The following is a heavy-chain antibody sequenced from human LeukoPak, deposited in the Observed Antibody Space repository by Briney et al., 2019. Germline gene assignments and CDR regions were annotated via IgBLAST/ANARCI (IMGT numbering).Heavy chain of an antibody. V-gene: IGHV4-39*07. CDR2: IYYSGST. CDR1: GGSISSGSYC. Sequence: SETLSLTCTVSGGSISSGSYCWGWIRQPPGKGLEWIGSIYYSGSTYYNPSLRSRVSISLDTSKNQFSLRLGSVTAADTAVYYCARVQSRLSWFDPWGQGTLVTVSS. J-gene: IGHJ5*02. CDR3: ARVQSRLSWFDP.